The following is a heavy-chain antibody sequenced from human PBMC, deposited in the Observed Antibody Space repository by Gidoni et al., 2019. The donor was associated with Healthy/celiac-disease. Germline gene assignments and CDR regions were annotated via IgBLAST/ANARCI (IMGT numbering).Heavy chain of an antibody. D-gene: IGHD3-10*01. CDR1: GFTFSSYA. J-gene: IGHJ3*02. Sequence: EVQLLESGGGLVQPGGSLSLSGAASGFTFSSYAMSWVRQAPGKGLGWVSAISGSGGSTYYADSVKGRFTISRDNSKNTLYLQMNSLRAEDTAVYYCAKGPPYYGSEARAFDIWGQGTMVTVSS. CDR2: ISGSGGST. CDR3: AKGPPYYGSEARAFDI. V-gene: IGHV3-23*01.